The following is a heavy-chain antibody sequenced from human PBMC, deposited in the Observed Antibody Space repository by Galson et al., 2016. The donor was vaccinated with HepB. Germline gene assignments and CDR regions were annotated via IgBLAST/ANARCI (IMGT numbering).Heavy chain of an antibody. CDR3: STFWGGRIVGAQSP. J-gene: IGHJ5*02. CDR2: VKSKTDGGTT. V-gene: IGHV3-15*01. CDR1: GFTFSNAW. D-gene: IGHD1-26*01. Sequence: SLRLSCAASGFTFSNAWMSWVRQAPGKGLEWVGRVKSKTDGGTTDYAAPVEGRFTISRDDSKNTLYLQMNSLKTEDTAVYYCSTFWGGRIVGAQSPWGQGTLVTVSS.